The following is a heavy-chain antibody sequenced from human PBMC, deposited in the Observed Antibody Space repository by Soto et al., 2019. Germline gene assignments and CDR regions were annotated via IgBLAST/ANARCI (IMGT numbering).Heavy chain of an antibody. Sequence: GESLKISCKASGYSFTSYWIGWVRQKPGRGLEWMGDVFPGDSDTRYSPSFQGKVTISADKSINTAYLQWTRLKGSDTAMYFCARHLESPVTTRARLYYHGMDVWGQGATVTVSS. D-gene: IGHD4-4*01. V-gene: IGHV5-51*01. CDR3: ARHLESPVTTRARLYYHGMDV. CDR1: GYSFTSYW. CDR2: VFPGDSDT. J-gene: IGHJ6*02.